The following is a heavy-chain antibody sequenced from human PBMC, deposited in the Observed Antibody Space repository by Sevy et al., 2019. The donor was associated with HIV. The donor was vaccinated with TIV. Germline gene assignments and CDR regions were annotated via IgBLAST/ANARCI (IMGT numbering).Heavy chain of an antibody. CDR1: GYSFPSSW. J-gene: IGHJ4*02. V-gene: IGHV5-51*01. D-gene: IGHD4-4*01. Sequence: GESLKISCKGSGYSFPSSWIGWVRQMPGKGLEWMGIIYPGDSDTRYSPSFQGQVTISADKSINTAYLQWSSLKASDTAMYYCARTPDYSGTPGYFDYWGQGTLVTVSS. CDR3: ARTPDYSGTPGYFDY. CDR2: IYPGDSDT.